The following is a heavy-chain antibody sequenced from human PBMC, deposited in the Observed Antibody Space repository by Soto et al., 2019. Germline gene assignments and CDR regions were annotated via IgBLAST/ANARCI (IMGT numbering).Heavy chain of an antibody. Sequence: SETLSLTCAVYGGSFSGYYWSWIRQPPGKGLEWIGEINHSGSTNYNPSLKSRVTISVDTSKNQFSLKLSSVTAADTAVYYCARERNIGYARILDYWGQGTLVTVSS. V-gene: IGHV4-34*01. CDR2: INHSGST. CDR1: GGSFSGYY. D-gene: IGHD5-12*01. J-gene: IGHJ4*02. CDR3: ARERNIGYARILDY.